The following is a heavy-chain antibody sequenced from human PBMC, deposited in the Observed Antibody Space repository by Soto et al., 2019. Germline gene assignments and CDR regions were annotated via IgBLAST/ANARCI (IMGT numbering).Heavy chain of an antibody. Sequence: ASVKVSCKASGYTFTSYGISWVRQAPGQGLEWMGWISAYNGNTNYAQKLQGRVTMTTDTSTSTAYMELRSLRSDDTAVDYCARSPHDYSNYGPQSGLDYWGQGTLVTVSS. CDR1: GYTFTSYG. CDR2: ISAYNGNT. J-gene: IGHJ4*02. D-gene: IGHD4-4*01. V-gene: IGHV1-18*01. CDR3: ARSPHDYSNYGPQSGLDY.